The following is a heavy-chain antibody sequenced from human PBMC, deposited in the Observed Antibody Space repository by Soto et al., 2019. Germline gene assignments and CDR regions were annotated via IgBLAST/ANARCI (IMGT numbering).Heavy chain of an antibody. D-gene: IGHD1-26*01. V-gene: IGHV3-33*01. CDR1: GFAFNNHG. Sequence: QVQLVESGGGVVQPGRSLRLSCAASGFAFNNHGMHWVRQAPGKGLEWVALIWYDGSNRYYSDSVRDRFTISRDNSKNTLYLQMDSLTAEDTAVYYCARDDSGAGPFDFWGQGTLVTVSS. CDR3: ARDDSGAGPFDF. CDR2: IWYDGSNR. J-gene: IGHJ4*02.